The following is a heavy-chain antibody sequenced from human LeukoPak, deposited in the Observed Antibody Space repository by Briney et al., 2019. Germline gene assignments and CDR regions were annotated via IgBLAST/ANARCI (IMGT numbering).Heavy chain of an antibody. J-gene: IGHJ5*02. CDR2: ISSSSSYI. CDR1: GFTFSSYS. D-gene: IGHD1-1*01. V-gene: IGHV3-21*06. Sequence: GGSLRLSCAASGFTFSSYSMNWVRQAPGKGLEWVSSISSSSSYIYYADSIKGRFSISRDNAQNSLYLHMNSLRAEDTAVYYCARGEGTFDPWGQGTLVIVSS. CDR3: ARGEGTFDP.